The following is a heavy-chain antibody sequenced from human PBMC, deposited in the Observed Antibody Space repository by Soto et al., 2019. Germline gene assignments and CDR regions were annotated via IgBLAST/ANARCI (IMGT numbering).Heavy chain of an antibody. J-gene: IGHJ4*02. D-gene: IGHD6-19*01. Sequence: GGSLRLSCAASGFTFSYLAMGWVRQAPGKGLEWVSVISNTGDPKYYADSVRGRFTIFRGNSKNTLFLQMNSLRAEDTAVYFCAKDARRTDGWYYFDYWGQGALVTVSS. CDR3: AKDARRTDGWYYFDY. CDR2: ISNTGDPK. CDR1: GFTFSYLA. V-gene: IGHV3-23*01.